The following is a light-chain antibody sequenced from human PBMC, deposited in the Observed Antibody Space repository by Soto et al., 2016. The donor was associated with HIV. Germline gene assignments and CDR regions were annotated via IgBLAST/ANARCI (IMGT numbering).Light chain of an antibody. CDR1: SLRSYD. CDR3: DSRDSTNKYVI. Sequence: SSELTQDPAVSVALGQTVTITCQGDSLRSYDASWFQQKPGQAPLLVIYGRDSRPSEIPDRFSGSSSGNTASLTITEAQAEDEADYYCDSRDSTNKYVIFGGRDEADRP. J-gene: IGLJ2*01. V-gene: IGLV3-19*01. CDR2: GRD.